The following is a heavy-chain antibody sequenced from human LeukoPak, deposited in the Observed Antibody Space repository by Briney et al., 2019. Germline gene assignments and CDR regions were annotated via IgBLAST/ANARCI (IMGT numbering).Heavy chain of an antibody. CDR3: ARDITTAYYDILTGSIGGVAFDI. CDR2: INPNSGGT. D-gene: IGHD3-9*01. Sequence: ASVTVSCKASGYTFTGYYMHWVRQAPGQGLEWMGWINPNSGGTNYAQKFQGRVTMTRDTSISTAYMELSRLRSDDTAVYYCARDITTAYYDILTGSIGGVAFDIWGQGTMVTVSS. J-gene: IGHJ3*02. V-gene: IGHV1-2*02. CDR1: GYTFTGYY.